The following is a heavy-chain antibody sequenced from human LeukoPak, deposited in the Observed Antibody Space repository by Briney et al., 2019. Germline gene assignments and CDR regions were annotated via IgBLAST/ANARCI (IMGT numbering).Heavy chain of an antibody. CDR1: GGSFSGYY. J-gene: IGHJ6*02. CDR2: INHSGST. Sequence: SETLSLTCAVYGGSFSGYYWSWIRQPPGKGLEWIGEINHSGSTNYNPSLKSRVTISVDTPKNQFSLKLSSVTAADTAVYYCARDGFDSSGPGDVWGQGTTVTVSS. V-gene: IGHV4-34*01. D-gene: IGHD3-22*01. CDR3: ARDGFDSSGPGDV.